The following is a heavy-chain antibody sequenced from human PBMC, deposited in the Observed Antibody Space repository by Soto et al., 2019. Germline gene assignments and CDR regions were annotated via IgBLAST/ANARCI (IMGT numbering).Heavy chain of an antibody. J-gene: IGHJ6*02. V-gene: IGHV1-8*01. Sequence: QAHLEQSGAEVKRPRASVKVSCKASGYTFSDFDINWLRQASGQGPEWMGWMNAKSGDTFFAQRFQGKFNMPWDTSLSRAYMEVGSLTSDDTAMYYCARGNPFNYAGFDVWGQGTTVAVSS. D-gene: IGHD3-16*01. CDR3: ARGNPFNYAGFDV. CDR2: MNAKSGDT. CDR1: GYTFSDFD.